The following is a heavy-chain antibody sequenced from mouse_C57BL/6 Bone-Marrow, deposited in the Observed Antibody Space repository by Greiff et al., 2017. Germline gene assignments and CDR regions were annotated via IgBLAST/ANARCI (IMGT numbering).Heavy chain of an antibody. V-gene: IGHV1-80*01. CDR3: ARGERLRRGYAMDY. J-gene: IGHJ4*01. CDR1: GYAFSSYW. D-gene: IGHD2-4*01. CDR2: IYPGDGDT. Sequence: VQLQESGAELVKPGASVKISCKASGYAFSSYWMNWVKQRPGKGLEWIGQIYPGDGDTNYNGKFKGKATLTADKSSSTAYMQLSSLTSEDSAVYICARGERLRRGYAMDYWGQGTSVTVSS.